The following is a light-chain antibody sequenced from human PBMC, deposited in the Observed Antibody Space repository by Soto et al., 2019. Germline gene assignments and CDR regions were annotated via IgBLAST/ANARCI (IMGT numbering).Light chain of an antibody. CDR2: GAS. J-gene: IGKJ4*01. V-gene: IGKV3D-15*01. CDR1: QTVSSN. Sequence: EIVMTQSPATLSVSPGERATLSCRASQTVSSNLAWYQQKPGQAPRLLIKGASTRATGIPARFSGSGSGTEFTLTISSLQSEDFAVYYCQQYDNWPRLSFGGGTKVDIK. CDR3: QQYDNWPRLS.